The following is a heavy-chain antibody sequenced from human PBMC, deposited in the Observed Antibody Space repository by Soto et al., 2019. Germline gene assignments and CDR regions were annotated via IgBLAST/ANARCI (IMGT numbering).Heavy chain of an antibody. CDR3: VAGPDHAKSAY. CDR2: GLRHEFV. V-gene: IGHV4-59*11. CDR1: GGSISDLY. Sequence: SETLSLTCTVSGGSISDLYLSWTRQPPGKGLEWIGYGLRHEFVGTNPSLTNRVTISVDMSKRQFSLRLNSMTAADTAVYYCVAGPDHAKSAYWGQGTLVTVSS. J-gene: IGHJ4*01.